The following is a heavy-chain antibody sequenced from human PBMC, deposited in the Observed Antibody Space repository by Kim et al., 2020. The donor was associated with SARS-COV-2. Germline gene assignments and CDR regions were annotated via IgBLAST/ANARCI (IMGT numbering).Heavy chain of an antibody. D-gene: IGHD3-16*02. CDR1: GYTFTSYG. J-gene: IGHJ5*02. CDR2: ISAYNGNT. Sequence: ASVKVSCKASGYTFTSYGISWVRQAPGQGLEWMGWISAYNGNTNYAQKLQGRVTMTTDTSTSTAYMELRSLRSDDTAVYYCARDFDYIWGSYRQPNHWFDPWGQGTLVTVSP. CDR3: ARDFDYIWGSYRQPNHWFDP. V-gene: IGHV1-18*01.